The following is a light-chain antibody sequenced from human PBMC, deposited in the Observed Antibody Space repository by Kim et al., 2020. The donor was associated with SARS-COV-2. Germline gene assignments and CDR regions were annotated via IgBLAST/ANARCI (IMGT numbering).Light chain of an antibody. J-gene: IGKJ4*01. Sequence: IQMTQSPSSLAASVGDRVTIACRASQSIGTRLNWYQQRPGKAPKLLIYAASSLQSGVPSRFSGTGSGTDFALTISSLQPEDFATYYCQQSYSTPWLTFSGGTKVDIK. V-gene: IGKV1-39*01. CDR1: QSIGTR. CDR2: AAS. CDR3: QQSYSTPWLT.